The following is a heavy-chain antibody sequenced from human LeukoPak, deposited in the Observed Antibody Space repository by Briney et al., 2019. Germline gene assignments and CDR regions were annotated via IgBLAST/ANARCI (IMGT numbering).Heavy chain of an antibody. V-gene: IGHV3-7*01. D-gene: IGHD3-10*01. CDR2: IKQDGSEK. CDR1: GFTFSSYW. CDR3: ARGLHYYGSGSLLY. J-gene: IGHJ4*02. Sequence: RAGGSLRLSCAASGFTFSSYWMSWVRQAPGKGLEWVANIKQDGSEKYYVDSVKGRFTISRDNAKNSLYLQMNSLRAEDTAVYYCARGLHYYGSGSLLYWGQGTLVTVSS.